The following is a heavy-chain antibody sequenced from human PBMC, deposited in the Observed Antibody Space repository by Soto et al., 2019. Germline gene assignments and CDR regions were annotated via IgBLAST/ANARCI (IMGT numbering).Heavy chain of an antibody. V-gene: IGHV1-2*02. D-gene: IGHD2-15*01. J-gene: IGHJ6*02. CDR3: ARVPARIYCSGGSCYSDYYGMDV. CDR1: GYTFTCHY. Sequence: ASVKVSCQASGYTFTCHYIHPVRQAPGQALESMGWINPNSGGTNYAQKFQGRVTLTSDTSISTAYMELSRLRSDDTAVYYCARVPARIYCSGGSCYSDYYGMDVWGQGTTVT. CDR2: INPNSGGT.